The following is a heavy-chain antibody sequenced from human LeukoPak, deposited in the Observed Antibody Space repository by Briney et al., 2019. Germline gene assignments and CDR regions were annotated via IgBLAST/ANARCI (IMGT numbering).Heavy chain of an antibody. V-gene: IGHV5-51*01. D-gene: IGHD3-10*01. Sequence: GESLKISCQVSGNIFTRSWIAWVRQMPGKGLEWMGIIYPGDSDTKYSPSFQGQVTISADKSTSTARLQWNSLKASDTAMYYCARSDLWFGDVWGQGTLVTVSS. CDR3: ARSDLWFGDV. J-gene: IGHJ4*02. CDR2: IYPGDSDT. CDR1: GNIFTRSW.